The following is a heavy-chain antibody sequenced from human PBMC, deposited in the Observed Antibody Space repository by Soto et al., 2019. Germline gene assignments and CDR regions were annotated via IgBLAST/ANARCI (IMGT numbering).Heavy chain of an antibody. CDR3: ARFRPYYYDSSGYIEVYYFDY. V-gene: IGHV4-61*05. J-gene: IGHJ4*02. CDR1: GGSISSSSYY. D-gene: IGHD3-22*01. Sequence: PSETLSLTCIVSGGSISSSSYYWGWIRQPPGKGLEWIGYIYYSGSTNYNPPLKSRVTISVDTSKNQFSLKLSSVTAADTAVYYCARFRPYYYDSSGYIEVYYFDYWGQGTLVTVS. CDR2: IYYSGST.